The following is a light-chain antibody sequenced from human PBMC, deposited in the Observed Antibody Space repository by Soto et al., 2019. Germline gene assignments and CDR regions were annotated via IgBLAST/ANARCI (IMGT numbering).Light chain of an antibody. V-gene: IGKV1-39*01. Sequence: DIQMTQSPSSLSASVGDRVTITCRASQSINSYLNWYRQKPGKAPKLLIYAASTLQTGVPSRFSGSGSGTDFTLIISSLQPEDFATYYCQQSYSTPLTFGGGTKVEIK. CDR1: QSINSY. J-gene: IGKJ4*01. CDR2: AAS. CDR3: QQSYSTPLT.